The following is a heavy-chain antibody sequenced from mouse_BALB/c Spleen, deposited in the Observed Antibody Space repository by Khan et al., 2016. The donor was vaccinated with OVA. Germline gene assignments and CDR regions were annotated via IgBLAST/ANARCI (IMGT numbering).Heavy chain of an antibody. D-gene: IGHD2-4*01. CDR3: TRHQATMITTSCYFDV. Sequence: EVELVESGGGLVKPGGSLKLSCVASGFAFSSYDMSWVRQTPEKRLDWVAYISSGGGSIYFPDTVKGRFTISRDNAKNTLYLQMGSLKSEDTAMYYCTRHQATMITTSCYFDVWGAGTTVTVSS. V-gene: IGHV5-12-1*01. CDR2: ISSGGGSI. CDR1: GFAFSSYD. J-gene: IGHJ1*01.